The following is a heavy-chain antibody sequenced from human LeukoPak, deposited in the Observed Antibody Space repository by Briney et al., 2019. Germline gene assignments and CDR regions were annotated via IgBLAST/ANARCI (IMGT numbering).Heavy chain of an antibody. J-gene: IGHJ4*02. CDR3: AREPLRGYSYGKTNDY. CDR2: IRAYNGDT. Sequence: GASVKVSCKASGYTFTSYGISWVRQAPGQGLEWMGWIRAYNGDTNYAQKFQGRVTITADKSTSTAHMELSSLRSEDTAVYYCAREPLRGYSYGKTNDYWGQGTLVTVSS. CDR1: GYTFTSYG. D-gene: IGHD5-18*01. V-gene: IGHV1-18*01.